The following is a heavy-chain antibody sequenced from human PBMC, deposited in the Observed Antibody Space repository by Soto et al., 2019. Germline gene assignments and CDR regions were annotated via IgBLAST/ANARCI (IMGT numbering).Heavy chain of an antibody. J-gene: IGHJ3*02. CDR1: GYSFTSYW. CDR2: IDPSDSYT. Sequence: GESLKISCKGSGYSFTSYWISWVRQMPGKGLEWMGRIDPSDSYTNYSPSFQGHVTISADKSISTAYLQWSSLKASDTAMYYCARLYAYYYDSSGYHGAFDIWGQGTIVTVSS. V-gene: IGHV5-10-1*01. CDR3: ARLYAYYYDSSGYHGAFDI. D-gene: IGHD3-22*01.